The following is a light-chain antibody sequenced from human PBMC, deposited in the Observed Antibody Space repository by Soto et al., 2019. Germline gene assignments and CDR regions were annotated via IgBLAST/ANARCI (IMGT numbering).Light chain of an antibody. CDR2: AAS. V-gene: IGKV1-27*01. J-gene: IGKJ2*01. CDR3: QKYDSAPYT. CDR1: QIISNF. Sequence: DIQMTQSPSSLSASVGDSVTITCRASQIISNFLAWYQQKPGKAPELLISAASSLQPGVSSRFSGSASGTDFTLTISSLQPEDVATYFCQKYDSAPYTFGPGTRLEIK.